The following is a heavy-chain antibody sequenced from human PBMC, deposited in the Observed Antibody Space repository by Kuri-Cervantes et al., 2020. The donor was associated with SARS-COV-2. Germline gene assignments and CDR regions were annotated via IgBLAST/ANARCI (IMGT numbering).Heavy chain of an antibody. V-gene: IGHV5-51*01. D-gene: IGHD6-19*01. CDR1: GYSFTSYW. Sequence: KVSCKGSGYSFTSYWIGWVRQMPGKGLEWMGIIYPGDSDTRYSPSFQGQVTISADKSISTAYLQWSSLKASDTAMYYCATSTTGQSSGWCWYYGMDVWGQGTTVTVSS. CDR3: ATSTTGQSSGWCWYYGMDV. CDR2: IYPGDSDT. J-gene: IGHJ6*02.